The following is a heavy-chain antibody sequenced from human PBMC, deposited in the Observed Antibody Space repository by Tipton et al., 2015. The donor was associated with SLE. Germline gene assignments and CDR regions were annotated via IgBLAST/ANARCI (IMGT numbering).Heavy chain of an antibody. CDR3: ARDVRIAAAGVAFDI. Sequence: QSGPEVKKPGASVKVSCKASGYTFTGYYMHWVRQAPGQGLEWMGWINPNSGGTNYAQKFQGRVTMTRDTSISTAYMELSRLRSDDTAVYYCARDVRIAAAGVAFDIWGQGTMVTVSS. J-gene: IGHJ3*02. V-gene: IGHV1-2*02. CDR1: GYTFTGYY. D-gene: IGHD6-13*01. CDR2: INPNSGGT.